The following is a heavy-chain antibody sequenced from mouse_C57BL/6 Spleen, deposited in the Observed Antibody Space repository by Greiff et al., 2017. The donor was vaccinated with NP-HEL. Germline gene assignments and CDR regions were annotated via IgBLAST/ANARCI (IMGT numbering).Heavy chain of an antibody. CDR2: INYDGSST. CDR3: ARDDWDGGYFDV. Sequence: EVKLMESEGGLVQPGSSMKLSCTASGFTFSDYYMAWVRQVPEKGLEWVANINYDGSSTYYLDSLKSRFIISRDNAKNILYLQMSSLKSEDTATYYCARDDWDGGYFDVWGTGTTVTVSS. V-gene: IGHV5-16*01. D-gene: IGHD4-1*01. J-gene: IGHJ1*03. CDR1: GFTFSDYY.